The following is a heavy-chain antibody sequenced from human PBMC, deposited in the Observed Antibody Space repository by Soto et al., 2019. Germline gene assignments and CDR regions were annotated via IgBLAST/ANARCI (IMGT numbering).Heavy chain of an antibody. CDR2: TYYRSKWYN. D-gene: IGHD6-19*01. Sequence: SQTLSLTCAISGDSVFSSTAAWNWIRQSPSRGLEWLGRTYYRSKWYNDYAVSVKSRITINPDTSKHQFSLQLNSVTPQDTAVYYCARDRSGSGWFNAFDIWGHGTMVTVSS. V-gene: IGHV6-1*01. CDR1: GDSVFSSTAA. CDR3: ARDRSGSGWFNAFDI. J-gene: IGHJ3*02.